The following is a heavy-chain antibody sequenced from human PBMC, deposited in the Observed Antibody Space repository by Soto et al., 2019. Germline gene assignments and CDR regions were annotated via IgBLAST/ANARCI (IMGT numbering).Heavy chain of an antibody. Sequence: QVQLVQSGAEEKKPGASVKVSCKASGYTFTSYAMHWVRQAPGQRLEWMGWINGGNGNTKYSQKFQGRVTITRDTSASTAYMELSSLRSEDTAVYYCARVSGWYQLDYWGQGTLVTVSS. CDR1: GYTFTSYA. CDR2: INGGNGNT. V-gene: IGHV1-3*05. D-gene: IGHD6-19*01. CDR3: ARVSGWYQLDY. J-gene: IGHJ4*02.